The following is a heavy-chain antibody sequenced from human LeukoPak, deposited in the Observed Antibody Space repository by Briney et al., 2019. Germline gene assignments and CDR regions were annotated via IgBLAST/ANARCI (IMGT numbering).Heavy chain of an antibody. D-gene: IGHD3-3*01. CDR2: IYTSGST. V-gene: IGHV4-4*07. CDR3: ARVDVFGVVSSDYYYYYMDV. CDR1: GGSISGYY. Sequence: PSETLSLTCSVSGGSISGYYWSWIRQPAGKGLEWIGRIYTSGSTNYNPSLKSRVTMSVDTSKNQFSLKLSYVTAADTAVYYCARVDVFGVVSSDYYYYYMDVWGKGTTVTVSS. J-gene: IGHJ6*03.